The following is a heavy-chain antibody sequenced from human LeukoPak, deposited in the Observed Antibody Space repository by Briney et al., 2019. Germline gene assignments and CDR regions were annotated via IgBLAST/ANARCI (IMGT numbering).Heavy chain of an antibody. J-gene: IGHJ4*02. D-gene: IGHD4-17*01. CDR1: GFTFSSYA. V-gene: IGHV3-7*01. Sequence: GGSLRLSCAASGFTFSSYAMSWVRQAPGKGLEWVANIKQDGSEKYYVDSVKGRFTISRDNAKNSLYLQMNSLRAEDTAVYYCASSTVTTSEGDYWGQGTLVTVSS. CDR3: ASSTVTTSEGDY. CDR2: IKQDGSEK.